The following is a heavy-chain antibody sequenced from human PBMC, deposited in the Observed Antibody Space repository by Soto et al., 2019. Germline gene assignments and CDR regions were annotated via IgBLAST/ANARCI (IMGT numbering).Heavy chain of an antibody. D-gene: IGHD3-10*01. J-gene: IGHJ6*02. V-gene: IGHV1-3*05. CDR3: ARDCITASCYSGYYYYGMDV. CDR1: GYTFTTYA. Sequence: QVHLVQSGAEEKKPGASVKVSCKASGYTFTTYAVHWVRQAPGQRLEWMGWFNGGNGNTKYSQKFQGRVTITMDTSATTAYMELSSLSSEDTAVYYCARDCITASCYSGYYYYGMDVWGQGTTVTVSS. CDR2: FNGGNGNT.